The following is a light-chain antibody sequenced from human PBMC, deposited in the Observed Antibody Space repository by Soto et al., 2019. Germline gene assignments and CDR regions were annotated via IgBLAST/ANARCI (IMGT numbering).Light chain of an antibody. Sequence: EIVMTQSPATLSVSPGERATLSCRASQSVSSNLAWYQQKPGQAPSLLIYGASIRATGIQARFSGSGAGTEFTLTISSLQSEDFAVYYCQQYKNWHPYTFGQGTKVEIK. CDR1: QSVSSN. CDR2: GAS. V-gene: IGKV3-15*01. CDR3: QQYKNWHPYT. J-gene: IGKJ2*01.